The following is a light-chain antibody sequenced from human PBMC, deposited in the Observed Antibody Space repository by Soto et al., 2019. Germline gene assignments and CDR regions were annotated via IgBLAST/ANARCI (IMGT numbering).Light chain of an antibody. CDR2: LNTDGSH. CDR1: SGHSSYT. V-gene: IGLV4-69*01. Sequence: HPVLTQSPSASASLGASVKLTCTLSSGHSSYTIAWHQQQPEKGPRYLMKLNTDGSHSRGDGIPDRFSGSRSGAERYLTISSLQSEDEADYYCQTWGAGIVVFGGGTKLTVL. J-gene: IGLJ2*01. CDR3: QTWGAGIVV.